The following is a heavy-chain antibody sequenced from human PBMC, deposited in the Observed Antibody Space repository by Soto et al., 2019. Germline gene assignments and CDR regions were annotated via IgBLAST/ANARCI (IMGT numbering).Heavy chain of an antibody. V-gene: IGHV4-61*01. J-gene: IGHJ5*02. CDR3: ARGGAPGYSSSWYFGFDP. CDR2: IHYSGST. D-gene: IGHD6-13*01. CDR1: GGSVSSGSYY. Sequence: SETLSLTCTFSGGSVSSGSYYWSWIRQPPGKGLEWIGYIHYSGSTNYNPSLKSRVTISVDTSKNQFSLKLSSVTAADTAVYYCARGGAPGYSSSWYFGFDPWGQGTLVTVSS.